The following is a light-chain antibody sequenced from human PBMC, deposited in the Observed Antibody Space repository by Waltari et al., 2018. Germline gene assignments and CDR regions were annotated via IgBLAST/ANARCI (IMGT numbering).Light chain of an antibody. CDR3: SSYAGSSKGV. CDR1: SSDVGNYKR. CDR2: AVS. J-gene: IGLJ2*01. V-gene: IGLV2-23*02. Sequence: QSALTQPASVSGSPGQSITTPCTGTSSDVGNYKRVTWYQQPPGKAPKLMIYAVSKRPSGVSDRFSGSKSGDMASLTISGLQPEDEAEYFCSSYAGSSKGVFGGGTKVTVL.